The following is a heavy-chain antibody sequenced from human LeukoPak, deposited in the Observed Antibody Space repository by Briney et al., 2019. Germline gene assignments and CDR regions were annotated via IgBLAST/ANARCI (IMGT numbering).Heavy chain of an antibody. CDR2: ISANSGNT. Sequence: ASVTVSCKSSGYSFRRNGISWVRQAPGQGLEWMAWISANSGNTNYAQNFQDRVTLTTDTSTSTAYMELRSLRSDDTAVYYCARDVNYALDYWGQGTLVTVSS. D-gene: IGHD2-2*01. V-gene: IGHV1-18*01. CDR3: ARDVNYALDY. J-gene: IGHJ4*02. CDR1: GYSFRRNG.